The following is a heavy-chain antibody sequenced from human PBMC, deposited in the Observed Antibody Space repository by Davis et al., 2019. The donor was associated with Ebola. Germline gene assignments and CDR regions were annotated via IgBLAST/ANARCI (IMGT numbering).Heavy chain of an antibody. J-gene: IGHJ4*01. D-gene: IGHD4-17*01. Sequence: PGGSLRLSCAASGFTFSLTDMNWFRQAPGRGPEWVANINGAAWSTSYADSVKGRFTISRDNSKNMLYLQMNSLRAEDTAVYYCAKISGDYVADFDYWGHGTLVTVSS. CDR1: GFTFSLTD. V-gene: IGHV3-23*01. CDR2: INGAAWST. CDR3: AKISGDYVADFDY.